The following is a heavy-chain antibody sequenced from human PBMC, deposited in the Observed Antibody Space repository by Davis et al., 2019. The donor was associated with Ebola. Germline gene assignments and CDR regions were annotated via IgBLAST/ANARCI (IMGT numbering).Heavy chain of an antibody. CDR3: ARDAFLAYCGGDCYSRDAFDI. CDR2: IIPIFGTA. J-gene: IGHJ3*02. V-gene: IGHV1-69*13. D-gene: IGHD2-21*01. Sequence: SVKVSCKASGGTFSSYAISWVRQAPGQGLEWMGGIIPIFGTANYAQKFQGRVTITADESTSTAYMELSSLRSEDTAVYYCARDAFLAYCGGDCYSRDAFDIWGQGTMVTVSS. CDR1: GGTFSSYA.